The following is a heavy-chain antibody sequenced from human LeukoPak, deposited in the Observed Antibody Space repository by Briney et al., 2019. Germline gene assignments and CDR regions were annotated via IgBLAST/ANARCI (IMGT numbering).Heavy chain of an antibody. CDR1: GFTFDDYA. D-gene: IGHD2-21*02. V-gene: IGHV3-9*01. J-gene: IGHJ3*02. Sequence: PGGSLRLSCAASGFTFDDYAMHWVRQAPGKGLEWVSGISWNSGSIGYADSVKGRFTISRDNAKNSLYLQMNSLRAEDTAVYYCARDEPKVKIVVVTDDAFDIWGQGTMVTVSS. CDR2: ISWNSGSI. CDR3: ARDEPKVKIVVVTDDAFDI.